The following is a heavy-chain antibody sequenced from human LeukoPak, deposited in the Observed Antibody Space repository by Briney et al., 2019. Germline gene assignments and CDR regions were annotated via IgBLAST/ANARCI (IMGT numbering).Heavy chain of an antibody. CDR1: GDSFSSYY. Sequence: RSSETLSLTCTVSGDSFSSYYWTWIRQSPGTGLEWIGYISHIGRTNYNPSLKSRVTISIDTSKNQFSLKLRSVTAADTAVYYCARDLVTVTKGFDIWGQGTMVSVSS. V-gene: IGHV4-59*01. CDR2: ISHIGRT. J-gene: IGHJ3*02. D-gene: IGHD4-17*01. CDR3: ARDLVTVTKGFDI.